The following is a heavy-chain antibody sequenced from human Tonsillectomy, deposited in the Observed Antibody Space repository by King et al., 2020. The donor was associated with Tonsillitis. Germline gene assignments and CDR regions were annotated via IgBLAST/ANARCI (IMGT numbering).Heavy chain of an antibody. CDR1: GFTFSDHT. D-gene: IGHD6-19*01. J-gene: IGHJ4*02. Sequence: VQLVESGGGLVKPGGSLRLSCAASGFTFSDHTMNWVRQAPGKGLEWVSSISSSSKYIYYADSVKGRFTISRDNAKNSLYLQMNSLRAEDTAVYYCATEALARLAVAGSLPFDSWGQGTLVTVSS. CDR2: ISSSSKYI. V-gene: IGHV3-21*01. CDR3: ATEALARLAVAGSLPFDS.